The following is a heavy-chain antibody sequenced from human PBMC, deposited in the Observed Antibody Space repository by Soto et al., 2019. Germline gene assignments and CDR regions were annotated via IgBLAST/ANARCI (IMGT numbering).Heavy chain of an antibody. CDR2: ISSSSSYI. J-gene: IGHJ6*03. CDR3: ARDGSIAAPDYYYYYYMDV. V-gene: IGHV3-21*01. CDR1: GFTFSSYS. Sequence: GGSLRLSCAASGFTFSSYSMNWVRQAPGKGLEWVSSISSSSSYIYYADSVKGRFTISRDNAKNSLYLQMNSLRAEDTAVYYCARDGSIAAPDYYYYYYMDVWGKGTTVTVSS. D-gene: IGHD6-6*01.